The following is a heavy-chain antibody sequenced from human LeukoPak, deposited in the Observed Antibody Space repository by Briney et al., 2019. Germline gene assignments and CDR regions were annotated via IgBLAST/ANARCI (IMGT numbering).Heavy chain of an antibody. CDR1: GYIFTGYF. CDR2: INPNSGNT. Sequence: ASVKVSCKASGYIFTGYFIHWVRQAPGQGLEWMGRINPNSGNTNYAQKFQGRVTMTRDTSISTAYMELTRLRSDDTAVYCGGRIPVERAPLTGDNWGQGTLVTVSS. CDR3: GRIPVERAPLTGDN. V-gene: IGHV1-2*06. D-gene: IGHD5-18*01. J-gene: IGHJ4*03.